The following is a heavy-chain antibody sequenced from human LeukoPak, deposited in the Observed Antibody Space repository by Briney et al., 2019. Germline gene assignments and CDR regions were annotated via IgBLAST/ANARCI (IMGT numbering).Heavy chain of an antibody. D-gene: IGHD1-1*01. V-gene: IGHV3-74*01. CDR1: GFTFSLSW. CDR3: VRGAGPGTPFD. J-gene: IGHJ1*01. Sequence: GGSLRLSCAASGFTFSLSWMHWVRQAPGKGLEWVSSINYDARSRAYADSVKGRLTISRNNAENTLFLQMNSLRVEDSAIYSCVRGAGPGTPFDWGQGILVTVSS. CDR2: INYDARSR.